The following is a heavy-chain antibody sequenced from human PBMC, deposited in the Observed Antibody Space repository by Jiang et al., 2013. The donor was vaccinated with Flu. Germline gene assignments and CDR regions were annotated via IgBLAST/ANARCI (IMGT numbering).Heavy chain of an antibody. J-gene: IGHJ3*02. V-gene: IGHV3-30-3*01. CDR3: ARGLRDILTGYYYDAFDI. D-gene: IGHD3-9*01. CDR2: ISYDGSNK. Sequence: FTFSSYAMHWVRHGVQARGVEWVAVISYDGSNKYYADSVKGRFTISRDNSKNTLYLQMNSLGAEDTAVYYCARGLRDILTGYYYDAFDIWGQGTMVTVSS. CDR1: FTFSSYA.